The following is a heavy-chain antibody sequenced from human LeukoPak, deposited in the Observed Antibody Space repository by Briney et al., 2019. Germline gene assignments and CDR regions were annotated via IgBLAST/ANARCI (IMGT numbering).Heavy chain of an antibody. Sequence: PGGSLRLSCAASGFPFDDYGMSWVRLAPGKGLGWVSGVSWNGAYTEYADSVRGRFTISRDNAKKSLYLQMNSLRVDDTALYYCARRKGPYGSGTYYDSWGQGTLVSVSS. CDR2: VSWNGAYT. CDR1: GFPFDDYG. J-gene: IGHJ4*02. CDR3: ARRKGPYGSGTYYDS. D-gene: IGHD3-10*01. V-gene: IGHV3-20*04.